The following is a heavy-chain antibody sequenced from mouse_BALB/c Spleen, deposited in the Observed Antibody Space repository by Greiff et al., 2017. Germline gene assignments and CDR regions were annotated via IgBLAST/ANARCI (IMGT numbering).Heavy chain of an antibody. CDR3: ARGLDSSGYVDY. J-gene: IGHJ2*01. D-gene: IGHD3-2*01. V-gene: IGHV5-9-4*01. CDR2: ISSGGSYT. Sequence: EVQLVESGGGLVKPGGSLKLSCAASGFTFSSYAMSWVRQSPEKRLEWVAEISSGGSYTYYPDTVTGRFTISRDNAKNTLYLEMSSLRSEDTAMYYCARGLDSSGYVDYWGQGTTLTVSS. CDR1: GFTFSSYA.